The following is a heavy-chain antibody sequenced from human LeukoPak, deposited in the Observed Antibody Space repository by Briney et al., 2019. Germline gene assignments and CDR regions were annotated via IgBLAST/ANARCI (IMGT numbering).Heavy chain of an antibody. Sequence: SQTLSLTRAISGDSVSINSAAWNWIRQSPSRGLEWLGSTYYRSKWYNDYAVSANSRITTNPDTSKNQFSLQLDVVTPEDTAVYYCCHSLSGRTGAFDIWGRGTVVTVSS. J-gene: IGHJ3*02. V-gene: IGHV6-1*01. CDR1: GDSVSINSAA. CDR2: TYYRSKWYN. D-gene: IGHD2-21*01. CDR3: CHSLSGRTGAFDI.